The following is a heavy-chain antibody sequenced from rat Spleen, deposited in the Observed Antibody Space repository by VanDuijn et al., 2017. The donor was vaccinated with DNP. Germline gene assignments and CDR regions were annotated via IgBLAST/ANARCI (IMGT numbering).Heavy chain of an antibody. Sequence: EVQLVESGGDLVRPGRSLNLSCIVSGFTFNNYWMTWIRQAPGKGLEWVASINTDGGNTYYPESVKGRFTISRDNVKNSLYLQMDSLRSEDTAIYYCSTGGTEFDYWGQGVMVTVSS. J-gene: IGHJ2*01. CDR2: INTDGGNT. CDR1: GFTFNNYW. D-gene: IGHD1-11*01. V-gene: IGHV5-31*01. CDR3: STGGTEFDY.